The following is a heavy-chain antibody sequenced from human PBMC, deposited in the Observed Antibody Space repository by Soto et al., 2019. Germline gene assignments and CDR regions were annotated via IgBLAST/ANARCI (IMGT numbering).Heavy chain of an antibody. CDR3: ARTYGSNSHFDY. D-gene: IGHD4-17*01. J-gene: IGHJ4*02. V-gene: IGHV3-74*01. CDR2: IHSDGGTT. Sequence: EVQLVESGGGLVQPGGSLRLSCAASGFTFSSYWMHWVRQAPGKGLVWVSRIHSDGGTTTYADSVKGRFTMSRDNAKNTLYLQMNSLRAGDTAVYYCARTYGSNSHFDYWGQGTLVTVSS. CDR1: GFTFSSYW.